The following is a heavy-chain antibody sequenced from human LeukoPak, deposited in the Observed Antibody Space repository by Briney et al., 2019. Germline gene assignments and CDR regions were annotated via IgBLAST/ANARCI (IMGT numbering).Heavy chain of an antibody. Sequence: SETLSLTCAVYGGSFSGYYWSWIRQPPGKGLEWIGEINHSGSTNYNPSLKSRVTISVDTSKNQFSLKLSSVTAADTAVYYCARPRNSSLVWFDPWGQGTLVTVYS. J-gene: IGHJ5*02. CDR2: INHSGST. V-gene: IGHV4-34*01. CDR1: GGSFSGYY. D-gene: IGHD6-6*01. CDR3: ARPRNSSLVWFDP.